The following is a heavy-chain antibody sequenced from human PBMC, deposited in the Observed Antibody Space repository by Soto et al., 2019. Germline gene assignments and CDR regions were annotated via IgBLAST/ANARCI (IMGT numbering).Heavy chain of an antibody. D-gene: IGHD3-3*01. CDR3: ASGIFLDYYYMDV. CDR2: TRNKANSYTT. CDR1: GFTFSDHY. Sequence: GGSLRLSCAASGFTFSDHYMDWVRQAPGKGLEWVGRTRNKANSYTTEYAASVKGRFTISRDDSKNSLYLQMNSLKTEDTAVYYCASGIFLDYYYMDVWGKGTTVTVSS. J-gene: IGHJ6*03. V-gene: IGHV3-72*01.